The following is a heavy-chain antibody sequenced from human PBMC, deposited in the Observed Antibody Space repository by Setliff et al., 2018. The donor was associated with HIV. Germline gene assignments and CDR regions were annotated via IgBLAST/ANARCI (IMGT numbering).Heavy chain of an antibody. Sequence: ASVKVSCKASGYFFTGYYMHWVRQAPGQGLQWMGWINPKTGDTNYAQKFQGRVTMTRDTSISTLYMELSRLRPEDTAIYYCARGAADNYYYYMDIWGKGTTVTLS. D-gene: IGHD2-15*01. CDR1: GYFFTGYY. J-gene: IGHJ6*03. CDR2: INPKTGDT. V-gene: IGHV1-2*02. CDR3: ARGAADNYYYYMDI.